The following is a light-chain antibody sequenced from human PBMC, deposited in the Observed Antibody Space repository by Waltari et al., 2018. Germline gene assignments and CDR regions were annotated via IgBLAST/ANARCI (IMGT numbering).Light chain of an antibody. V-gene: IGKV2-24*01. CDR3: MQATQFPYT. CDR1: QSLVNSNGHPF. J-gene: IGKJ2*01. CDR2: QIS. Sequence: DIVMTQTPLSSPVTLGQPASISCRSSQSLVNSNGHPFLSWFQQRPGQPPRLLIYQISNRFSGVPDRCSGSGAGTDFTLKISRVEAEDVGVYYCMQATQFPYTFGQGTKLEIK.